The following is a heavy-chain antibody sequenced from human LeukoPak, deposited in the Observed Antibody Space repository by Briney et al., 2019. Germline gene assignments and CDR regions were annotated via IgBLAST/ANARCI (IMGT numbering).Heavy chain of an antibody. V-gene: IGHV3-7*01. J-gene: IGHJ3*02. Sequence: GGSLRLSCAASGFTFSSYWMSWVRQAPGKGLEWVANIKQDGSEKYYVDSVKGRFTISRDNSKNTLYLQMNSLRAEDTAVYYCARAAYYYDSSGYGDAFDIWGQGTMVTVSS. CDR2: IKQDGSEK. D-gene: IGHD3-22*01. CDR1: GFTFSSYW. CDR3: ARAAYYYDSSGYGDAFDI.